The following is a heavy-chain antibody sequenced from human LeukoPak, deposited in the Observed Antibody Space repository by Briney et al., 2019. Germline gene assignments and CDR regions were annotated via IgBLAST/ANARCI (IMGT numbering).Heavy chain of an antibody. D-gene: IGHD3-10*01. V-gene: IGHV3-21*01. CDR2: ISSSSSHI. Sequence: GGSLRLSCAASGFTFSSYNINWVRQAPGKGLEWVSAISSSSSHIYYADSVKGRFTISRDNAENSLYLQMNSLRAEDTAGYYCARTNPGNSXGSGSYDYWGQGTLVTVSS. CDR3: ARTNPGNSXGSGSYDY. J-gene: IGHJ4*02. CDR1: GFTFSSYN.